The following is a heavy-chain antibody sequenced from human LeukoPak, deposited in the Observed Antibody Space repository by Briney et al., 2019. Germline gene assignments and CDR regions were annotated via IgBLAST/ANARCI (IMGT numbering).Heavy chain of an antibody. V-gene: IGHV3-23*01. J-gene: IGHJ4*02. Sequence: GGSLRHSCAASGFTFSSYSMNWVRQAPGKGLEWVSAISGSGGSTYYADSVKGRFTISRDNSKNTLYLQMNSLRAEDTAVYYCAKHLYGSGSYYFDYWGQGTLVTVSS. CDR1: GFTFSSYS. CDR3: AKHLYGSGSYYFDY. D-gene: IGHD3-10*01. CDR2: ISGSGGST.